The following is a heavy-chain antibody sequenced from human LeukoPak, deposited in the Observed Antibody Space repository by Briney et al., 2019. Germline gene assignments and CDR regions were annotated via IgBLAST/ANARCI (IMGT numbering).Heavy chain of an antibody. CDR2: ISTYNGNT. CDR3: ARDQSRGYGFDY. J-gene: IGHJ4*02. CDR1: GYTFTKYG. V-gene: IGHV1-18*01. D-gene: IGHD5-12*01. Sequence: ASVKVSCKASGYTFTKYGITWVRQAPGQGLEWMGWISTYNGNTNYAQKLQGRVTMTTDTSTSTAYMELSSLRSEDTAVYYCARDQSRGYGFDYWGQGTLVTVSS.